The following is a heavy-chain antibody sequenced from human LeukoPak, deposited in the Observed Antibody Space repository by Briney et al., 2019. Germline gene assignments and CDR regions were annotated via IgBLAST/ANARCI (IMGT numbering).Heavy chain of an antibody. CDR2: IKQDGSEK. J-gene: IGHJ4*02. V-gene: IGHV3-7*01. CDR3: ARGLQEYYYGSGSYYFLDY. Sequence: PGGSLRLSCAASGFTFSSYWMSWVRQAPGKGLEWVANIKQDGSEKYYVDSVKGRFTISRDNARNSLYLQMNSLRAEDTAVYYCARGLQEYYYGSGSYYFLDYWGQGTLVTVSS. CDR1: GFTFSSYW. D-gene: IGHD3-10*01.